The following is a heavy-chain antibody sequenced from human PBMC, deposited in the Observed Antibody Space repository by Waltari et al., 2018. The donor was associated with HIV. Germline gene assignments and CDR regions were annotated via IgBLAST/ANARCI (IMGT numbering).Heavy chain of an antibody. Sequence: EVQLLESGGGLVQPGGYLRLSGAASGFTINSYGLGWFRQASGKGLEWVSGIGASGGDTYYADPVKGRFSISRDNSKNTLYLQMDNLRAEDTAVYYCAKVGSGSYYDSWGQGTLVTVSS. CDR2: IGASGGDT. D-gene: IGHD2-15*01. J-gene: IGHJ4*02. CDR1: GFTINSYG. V-gene: IGHV3-23*01. CDR3: AKVGSGSYYDS.